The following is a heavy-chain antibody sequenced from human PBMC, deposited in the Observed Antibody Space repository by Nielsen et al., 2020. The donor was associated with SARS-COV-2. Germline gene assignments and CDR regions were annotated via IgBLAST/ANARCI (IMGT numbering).Heavy chain of an antibody. CDR1: GGSISSYY. D-gene: IGHD3-9*01. J-gene: IGHJ2*01. CDR2: IYYSGST. V-gene: IGHV4-59*08. Sequence: SETLSLTCTVSGGSISSYYWSWIRQPPGKGLEWIGYIYYSGSTNYNPSLKSRVTISVDTSKNQFSLKLSSVTAADTAVYYCARRLGTPRRYFDLWGRGTLVTVSS. CDR3: ARRLGTPRRYFDL.